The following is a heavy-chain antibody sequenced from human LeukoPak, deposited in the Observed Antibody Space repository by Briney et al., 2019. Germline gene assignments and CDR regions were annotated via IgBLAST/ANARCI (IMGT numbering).Heavy chain of an antibody. Sequence: ASVKVSCKASGYTFTSYDINWVRQATGQGLEWMGWMNPNSGSTGYAQKFQGRVTMTRNTSISTAYMELSSLRSEDTAVYYCARLPTYYYYYGMDVWGQGTTVTVSS. CDR3: ARLPTYYYYYGMDV. CDR2: MNPNSGST. J-gene: IGHJ6*02. CDR1: GYTFTSYD. D-gene: IGHD1-26*01. V-gene: IGHV1-8*01.